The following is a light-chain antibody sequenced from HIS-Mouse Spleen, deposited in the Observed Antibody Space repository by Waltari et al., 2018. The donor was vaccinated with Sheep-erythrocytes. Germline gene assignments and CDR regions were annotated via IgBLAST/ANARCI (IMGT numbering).Light chain of an antibody. V-gene: IGLV3-1*01. Sequence: SYELTQPPSVSVSPGQTASITCSGDKLGDKYACWYQQKTGQSPVLDISQDSKLPSGIPERFARSNSGNTAPLTLSGTQAMDEADYYCQAWDSSTAVFGGGTKLTVL. CDR2: QDS. CDR3: QAWDSSTAV. J-gene: IGLJ2*01. CDR1: KLGDKY.